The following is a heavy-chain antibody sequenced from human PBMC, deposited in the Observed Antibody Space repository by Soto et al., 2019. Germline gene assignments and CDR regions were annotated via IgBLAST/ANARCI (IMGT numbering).Heavy chain of an antibody. D-gene: IGHD3-16*01. Sequence: QVQLQESGPGLVKPSETLSLTCTVSGASISSYHWSWIRQTPGKGLEWIGYIYYSGSVNYNPSLKSRVTFSVDTSKNQVSLKLSSVTAADTGVYYCAAAVPAEYVFPYYYMDVWGKGTTVTVSS. V-gene: IGHV4-59*01. CDR2: IYYSGSV. J-gene: IGHJ6*03. CDR1: GASISSYH. CDR3: AAAVPAEYVFPYYYMDV.